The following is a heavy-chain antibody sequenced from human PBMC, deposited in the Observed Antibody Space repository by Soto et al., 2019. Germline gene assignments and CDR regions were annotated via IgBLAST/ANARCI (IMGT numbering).Heavy chain of an antibody. D-gene: IGHD3-22*01. J-gene: IGHJ4*02. CDR1: GGSLSSADSY. Sequence: PSETLSLTCTVSGGSLSSADSYWSWIRQSPGKGLEWIGNIFYSGTAYYNPSLESRLSMSIDTSRNQFSLKLNSVTAADTAVYYCARLLHITMKVVIFDYWGQGTPVTVSS. CDR2: IFYSGTA. V-gene: IGHV4-30-4*01. CDR3: ARLLHITMKVVIFDY.